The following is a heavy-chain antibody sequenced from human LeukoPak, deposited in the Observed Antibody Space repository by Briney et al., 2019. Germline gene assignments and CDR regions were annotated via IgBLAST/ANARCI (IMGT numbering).Heavy chain of an antibody. CDR1: GGSIPTKNFY. V-gene: IGHV4-39*07. J-gene: IGHJ4*02. CDR3: ARGRRVACFDY. D-gene: IGHD5-12*01. Sequence: SETLSLTCTVSGGSIPTKNFYWGWIRQPPGKGLEWIGEINHSGSTNYNPSLKSRVTISVDTSKNQFSLKLSSVTAADTAVYYCARGRRVACFDYWGQGTLVTVSS. CDR2: INHSGST.